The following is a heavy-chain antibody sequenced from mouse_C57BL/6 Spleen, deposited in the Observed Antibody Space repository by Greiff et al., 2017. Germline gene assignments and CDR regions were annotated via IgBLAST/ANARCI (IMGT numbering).Heavy chain of an antibody. V-gene: IGHV3-6*01. J-gene: IGHJ4*01. D-gene: IGHD2-13*01. CDR2: ISYDGSN. Sequence: EVKLQESGPGLVKPSQSLSLTCSVTGYSITSGYYWNWIRQFPGNKLEWMGYISYDGSNNYNPSLKNRITITRDTSKNQFFLKLSSVTTEDTATYYCASDGDPFYAMDYWGQGTSVTVSS. CDR3: ASDGDPFYAMDY. CDR1: GYSITSGYY.